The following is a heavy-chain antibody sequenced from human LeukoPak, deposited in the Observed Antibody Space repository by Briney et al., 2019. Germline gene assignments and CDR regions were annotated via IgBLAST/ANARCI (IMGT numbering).Heavy chain of an antibody. CDR3: AQWSRYFDY. Sequence: GGSLRLSCAASGFSVTDYYMNWIRQAPGKGLEWISFISSSGSTKYYADSVKGRFTISRDTTKNSLYLQMNSQRAEDTALYFCAQWSRYFDYWGQGTLVTVSS. V-gene: IGHV3-11*01. D-gene: IGHD1-26*01. CDR1: GFSVTDYY. J-gene: IGHJ4*02. CDR2: ISSSGSTK.